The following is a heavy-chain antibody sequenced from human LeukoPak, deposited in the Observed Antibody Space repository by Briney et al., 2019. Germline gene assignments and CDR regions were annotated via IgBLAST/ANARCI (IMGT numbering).Heavy chain of an antibody. V-gene: IGHV4-59*08. J-gene: IGHJ6*02. CDR2: IYYSGST. CDR3: ARLSYCSGGSCYSHYYGMDV. CDR1: GGSISSYY. Sequence: PSETLSLTCTVSGGSISSYYWSWIRQPPGKGLEWIGYIYYSGSTNYNPSLKSRVTISVGTSKNQFSLKLSSVTAADTAVYYCARLSYCSGGSCYSHYYGMDVWGQGTTVTVSS. D-gene: IGHD2-15*01.